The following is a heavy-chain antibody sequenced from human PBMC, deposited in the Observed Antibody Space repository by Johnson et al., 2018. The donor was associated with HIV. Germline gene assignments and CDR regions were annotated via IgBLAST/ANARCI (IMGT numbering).Heavy chain of an antibody. CDR1: GFTFSTYG. CDR2: MSRGRSAV. Sequence: VQLVESGGGVVQPGRSLRLSCAASGFTFSTYGMHWARQAPGKGLEWVAYMSRGRSAVWYADSVKGRFTISWDSATHSLYLQMNSLRAEDTAVYYCAKDWTNCTNGVCSDGSAAGAFDIWGQGTMVTVSS. CDR3: AKDWTNCTNGVCSDGSAAGAFDI. D-gene: IGHD2-8*01. V-gene: IGHV3-48*04. J-gene: IGHJ3*02.